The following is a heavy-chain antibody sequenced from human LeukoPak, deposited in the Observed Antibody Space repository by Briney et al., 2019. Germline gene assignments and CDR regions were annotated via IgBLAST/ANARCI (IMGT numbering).Heavy chain of an antibody. V-gene: IGHV3-64D*06. CDR3: VKDGGYHGSGSSHYFDY. CDR2: ISSNGGST. D-gene: IGHD3-10*01. CDR1: GFTFSRYA. J-gene: IGHJ4*02. Sequence: GGSLRLSCSASGFTFSRYAMHWVRQAPGKGLEYVSAISSNGGSTYYADSVKGRFTISRDNSKNTLYLQMSSLRAEDTAVYYCVKDGGYHGSGSSHYFDYWGQGTLVTVSS.